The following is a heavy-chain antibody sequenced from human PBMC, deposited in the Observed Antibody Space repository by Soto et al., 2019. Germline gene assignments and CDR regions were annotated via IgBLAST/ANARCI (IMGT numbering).Heavy chain of an antibody. CDR2: IWYDGSNK. CDR3: ARAVGPFDY. V-gene: IGHV3-33*01. D-gene: IGHD1-26*01. J-gene: IGHJ4*02. Sequence: SGGAPRLSFAAPWFIFSTYGMHLVRQAPGKGLEWVAVIWYDGSNKYYADSVKGRFTISRDNSKNTLYLQMNSLRAEDTAVYYCARAVGPFDYWGQGTLVTVSS. CDR1: WFIFSTYG.